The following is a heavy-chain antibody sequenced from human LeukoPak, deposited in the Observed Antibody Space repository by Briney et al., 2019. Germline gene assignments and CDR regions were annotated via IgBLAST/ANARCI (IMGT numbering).Heavy chain of an antibody. D-gene: IGHD3-22*01. CDR1: GFTFSSYW. Sequence: GRSLRLSCAASGFTFSSYWMSWVRQAPGKGLEWVANIKQDGSEKYYVDSAKGRFTISRDNAKNSLYLQMNSLRAEDTAVYYCARGRGYSSDAFDIWGQGTMVTVPS. J-gene: IGHJ3*02. V-gene: IGHV3-7*03. CDR3: ARGRGYSSDAFDI. CDR2: IKQDGSEK.